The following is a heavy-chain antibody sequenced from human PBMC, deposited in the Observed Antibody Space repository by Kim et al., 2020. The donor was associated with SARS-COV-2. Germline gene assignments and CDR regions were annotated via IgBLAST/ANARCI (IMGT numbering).Heavy chain of an antibody. V-gene: IGHV4-39*01. Sequence: SETLSLTCTVSGGSISTTNYYWGWIRQPPGKGLEWIGSIDYSGSTYYSPSLKSRVTISADTSKNQFSLKLSSVTAADTAVYFCARQRGGRWFDPWGQGTLVTVSS. CDR1: GGSISTTNYY. CDR2: IDYSGST. J-gene: IGHJ5*02. CDR3: ARQRGGRWFDP. D-gene: IGHD3-16*01.